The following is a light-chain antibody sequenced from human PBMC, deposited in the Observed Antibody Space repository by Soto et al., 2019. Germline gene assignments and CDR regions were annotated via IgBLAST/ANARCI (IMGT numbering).Light chain of an antibody. Sequence: EIVMTQSPATLSVSPGERVTLSCRASQSVSGNLAWYQQRPGQAPRLLIYGASTRATGIPDRFSGSVSGTKFTLTISSLLSEDSAVYYCHQYDSWPPWTFGQGTQVEIK. J-gene: IGKJ1*01. V-gene: IGKV3-15*01. CDR1: QSVSGN. CDR2: GAS. CDR3: HQYDSWPPWT.